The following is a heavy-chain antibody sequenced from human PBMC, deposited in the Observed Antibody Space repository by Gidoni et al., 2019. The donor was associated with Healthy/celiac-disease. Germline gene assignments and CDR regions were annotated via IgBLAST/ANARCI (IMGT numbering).Heavy chain of an antibody. J-gene: IGHJ4*02. V-gene: IGHV4-34*01. CDR1: GGSLSGYY. CDR2: INHSGST. Sequence: QVQLQRWVAGLFRPPTTLSLPCAVYGGSLSGYYWSWIRQPPGKGLEWIGEINHSGSTNYNPSLKSRVTISVDTSKNQFSLKLSSVTAADTAVYYCARGWPITMVRGVTPFDYWGQGTLVTVSS. CDR3: ARGWPITMVRGVTPFDY. D-gene: IGHD3-10*01.